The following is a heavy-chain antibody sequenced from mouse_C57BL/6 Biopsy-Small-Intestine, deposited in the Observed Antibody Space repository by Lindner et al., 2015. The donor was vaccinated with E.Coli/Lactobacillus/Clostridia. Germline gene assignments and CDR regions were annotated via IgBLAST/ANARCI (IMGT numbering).Heavy chain of an antibody. J-gene: IGHJ3*01. CDR2: ILPGSGSG. CDR1: GYTFTGYW. Sequence: VQLQESGAELMKPGASVKLSCKATGYTFTGYWIEWVKQRPGHGLEWIGEILPGSGSGKYNEKFKAKATFTADTSSNTAYMQLISLTTEDSAIYYCARSRAYYSNSFTYWGQGTLVTVSA. D-gene: IGHD2-5*01. CDR3: ARSRAYYSNSFTY. V-gene: IGHV1-9*01.